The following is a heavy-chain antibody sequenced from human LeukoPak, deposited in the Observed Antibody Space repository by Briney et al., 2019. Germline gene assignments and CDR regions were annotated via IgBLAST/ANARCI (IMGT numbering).Heavy chain of an antibody. Sequence: SETLSLTCTVSGGSISSYYWSWIRQPAGKGLEWIGRMYIRVGTNYNPSLKSRVTISIDTSKKQFSLRLSSVTAADTAVYYCAREDAYNNWWLWGQETLVAVSS. CDR3: AREDAYNNWWL. CDR2: MYIRVGT. J-gene: IGHJ4*02. V-gene: IGHV4-4*07. CDR1: GGSISSYY. D-gene: IGHD1-14*01.